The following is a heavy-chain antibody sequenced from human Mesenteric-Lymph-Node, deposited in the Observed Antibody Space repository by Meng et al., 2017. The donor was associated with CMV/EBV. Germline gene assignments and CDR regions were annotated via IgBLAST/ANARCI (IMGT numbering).Heavy chain of an antibody. D-gene: IGHD3-16*01. CDR1: GFTFSSYG. Sequence: GESLKISCLASGFTFSSYGMTWVRQAPGKGLEWVSSISGGGDDTYYTDSVKGRFTISRNNSKNTLYLQMNGLRAEDTALYYCTTYYDMDVWGRGTTVTVSS. J-gene: IGHJ6*02. V-gene: IGHV3-23*01. CDR3: TTYYDMDV. CDR2: ISGGGDDT.